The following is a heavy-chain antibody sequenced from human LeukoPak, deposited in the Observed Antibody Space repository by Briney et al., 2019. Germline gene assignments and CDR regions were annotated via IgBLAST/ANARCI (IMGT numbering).Heavy chain of an antibody. Sequence: ASVTVSCKASGYTFTGYYLHWVRLAPGQGLEWMGWINPNSGGTNYAQKFQGRVAMTRDTSISTAYMELTRLTSDDTAVYYCATVVAVADYFDYWGQGTLVPVSS. J-gene: IGHJ4*02. CDR2: INPNSGGT. D-gene: IGHD6-19*01. CDR1: GYTFTGYY. CDR3: ATVVAVADYFDY. V-gene: IGHV1-2*02.